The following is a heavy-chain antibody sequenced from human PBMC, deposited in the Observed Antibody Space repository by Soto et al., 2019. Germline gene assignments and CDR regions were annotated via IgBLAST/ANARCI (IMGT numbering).Heavy chain of an antibody. CDR1: EFTVSSKY. CDR3: ARVNFGYISGWGISGGMDV. Sequence: EVQLVESGGGLVQPGGSLRLSCAASEFTVSSKYMSWVRQAPGKGLEWVSVISSGGSTYYADSVKGRFTISRHNSKNTLFLQMNSLRAEDTAVYYCARVNFGYISGWGISGGMDVWGQATTVTVSS. V-gene: IGHV3-53*04. CDR2: ISSGGST. D-gene: IGHD6-19*01. J-gene: IGHJ6*02.